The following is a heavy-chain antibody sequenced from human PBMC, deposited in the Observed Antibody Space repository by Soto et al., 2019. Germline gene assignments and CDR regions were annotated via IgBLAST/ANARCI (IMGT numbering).Heavy chain of an antibody. CDR1: GYIFTSND. D-gene: IGHD2-8*02. Sequence: QVQLVQSGAEVKKPGASVIVSCKASGYIFTSNDIYWVRQATGQGLEWMGWMNPKSGDTGYAQKFHDRLIMTRNTSTTTAYMEVTSLTYDDTGVYYXXRGRPGGGVRRSWFDPWGQGTLVTVSS. J-gene: IGHJ5*02. CDR3: XRGRPGGGVRRSWFDP. V-gene: IGHV1-8*02. CDR2: MNPKSGDT.